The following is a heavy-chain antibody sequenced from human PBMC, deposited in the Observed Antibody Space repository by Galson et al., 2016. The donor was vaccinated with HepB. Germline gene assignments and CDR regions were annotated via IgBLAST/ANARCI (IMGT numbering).Heavy chain of an antibody. CDR3: ARDAWCGYYARDAFDI. D-gene: IGHD3-3*01. CDR1: GFTFSSHA. CDR2: ISSSSSYI. J-gene: IGHJ3*02. V-gene: IGHV3-21*01. Sequence: SLRLSCAASGFTFSSHAMNWVRQAPGKGLEWVSYISSSSSYIYYADAVKGRFIISRDNAKKSLYLQMNSLRDEDTAVYYCARDAWCGYYARDAFDIWGQGTMVTVSS.